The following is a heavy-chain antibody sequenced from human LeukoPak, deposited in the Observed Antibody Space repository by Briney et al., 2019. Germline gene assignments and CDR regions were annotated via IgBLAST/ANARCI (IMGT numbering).Heavy chain of an antibody. Sequence: SVKVSCKASGGTFSSYAISWVRQAPGQGLEWMGGIIPIFGTANYAQKFQGRVTITADESTSTAYMELSSLRSEDTAVYYCARLDTAMVMGFDYWGQGTLVTVSS. V-gene: IGHV1-69*13. CDR2: IIPIFGTA. D-gene: IGHD5-18*01. CDR3: ARLDTAMVMGFDY. J-gene: IGHJ4*02. CDR1: GGTFSSYA.